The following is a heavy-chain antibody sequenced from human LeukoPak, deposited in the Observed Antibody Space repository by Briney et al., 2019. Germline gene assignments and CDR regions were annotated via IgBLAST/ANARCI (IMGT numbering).Heavy chain of an antibody. CDR1: GYNFTGYY. J-gene: IGHJ6*03. CDR3: ARFYSGYGDYYYYMDV. Sequence: ASVKVSCKASGYNFTGYYLHWVRQAPGQGLEWMGWINPNTGGTNYAQKFQGRVTMTRDTSISTAYMGLSRLRSDDTAVYYCARFYSGYGDYYYYMDVWGKGTTATVSS. CDR2: INPNTGGT. D-gene: IGHD5-12*01. V-gene: IGHV1-2*02.